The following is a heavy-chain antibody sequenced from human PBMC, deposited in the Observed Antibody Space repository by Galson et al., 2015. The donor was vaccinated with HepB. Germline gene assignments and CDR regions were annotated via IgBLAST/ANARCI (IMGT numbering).Heavy chain of an antibody. CDR2: ISASSTYT. CDR1: EFTFSDYY. Sequence: SLRLSCAASEFTFSDYYMSWIRQAPGKGLEWVSYISASSTYTNYADSVKGRFTISRDNAKNSLYLQMNSLRAEDTAVYYCARVRTTLVREVITNNRFDSWGQGTLVTVSS. D-gene: IGHD3-10*01. V-gene: IGHV3-11*06. CDR3: ARVRTTLVREVITNNRFDS. J-gene: IGHJ5*01.